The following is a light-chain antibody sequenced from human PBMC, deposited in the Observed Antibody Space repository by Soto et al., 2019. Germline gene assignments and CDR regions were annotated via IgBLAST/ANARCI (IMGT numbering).Light chain of an antibody. Sequence: QSVLAQPASVSGSRGQSITISCTGTSSDIGRYDYVSWFQQHPGKVPKLIIYDVSNWPSGVSDRFSGSKSGNTASLTISGLHPEDEADYYYSSFTTSSTFVFGTGTKVTV. J-gene: IGLJ1*01. CDR3: SSFTTSSTFV. V-gene: IGLV2-14*03. CDR2: DVS. CDR1: SSDIGRYDY.